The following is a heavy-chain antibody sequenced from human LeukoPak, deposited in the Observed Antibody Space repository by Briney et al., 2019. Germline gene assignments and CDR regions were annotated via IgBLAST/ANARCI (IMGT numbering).Heavy chain of an antibody. J-gene: IGHJ4*02. Sequence: GASVKVSCKASGYTFANYEIHWVRQATGQGLEWMSWVNPNSGNTNYAQTFQGRFTITADESTSTAYMELSSLRSEDTAVYYCARNAGFASSSYYFDYWGQGTLVTVSS. CDR3: ARNAGFASSSYYFDY. D-gene: IGHD6-6*01. CDR1: GYTFANYE. V-gene: IGHV1-8*03. CDR2: VNPNSGNT.